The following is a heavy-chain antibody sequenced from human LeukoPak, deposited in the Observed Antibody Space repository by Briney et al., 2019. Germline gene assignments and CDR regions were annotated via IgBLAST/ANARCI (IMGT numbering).Heavy chain of an antibody. CDR3: ARVDTMVRGVISPNFDY. J-gene: IGHJ4*02. CDR1: GGSISSGSYY. D-gene: IGHD3-10*01. CDR2: IYTSGST. V-gene: IGHV4-61*02. Sequence: PSQTLSLTCTVSGGSISSGSYYWSWIRQPAGKGLEWIGRIYTSGSTNYNPSLKSRVTISVDTSKNQFSLKLSSVTAADTAVYYCARVDTMVRGVISPNFDYWGQGTLVTVSS.